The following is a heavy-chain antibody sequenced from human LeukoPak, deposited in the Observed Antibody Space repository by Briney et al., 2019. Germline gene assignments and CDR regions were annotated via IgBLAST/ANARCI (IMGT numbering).Heavy chain of an antibody. Sequence: PGGSLRLSCAASGFTFSSYSMNWVRQAPGKGLEWVSSISSSSSYIYYADSVKGRFTISRDNAKNSLYLQMNSLRAEDTAVYYCARDSNYESKQLWFVGGWFDPWGQGTLVTVSS. CDR1: GFTFSSYS. CDR2: ISSSSSYI. J-gene: IGHJ5*02. V-gene: IGHV3-21*01. CDR3: ARDSNYESKQLWFVGGWFDP. D-gene: IGHD5-18*01.